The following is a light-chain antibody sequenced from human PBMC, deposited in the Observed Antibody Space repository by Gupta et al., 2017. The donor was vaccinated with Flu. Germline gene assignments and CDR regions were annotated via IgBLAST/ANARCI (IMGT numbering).Light chain of an antibody. V-gene: IGLV1-44*01. Sequence: QSVLTQPPSVSGTFWQGVTISCSGSTPNIGNNPVNWFQQLPGTAPKLLIYANDQRPSGVPDRFSGSKSGTSASLAISGLQSEDEADYYCTSWDGSLEGHVFGAGTKVSVL. CDR3: TSWDGSLEGHV. CDR2: AND. CDR1: TPNIGNNP. J-gene: IGLJ1*01.